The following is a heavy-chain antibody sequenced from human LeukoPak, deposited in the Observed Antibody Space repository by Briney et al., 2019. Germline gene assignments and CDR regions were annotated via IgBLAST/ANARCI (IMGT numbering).Heavy chain of an antibody. CDR2: INHSGST. V-gene: IGHV4-34*01. Sequence: PGGSLRLSCAASGFTFSSYEMNWVRQPPGKGLEWIGEINHSGSTNYNPSLKSRVTISVDTSKNQFSLKLSSVTAADTAVYYCASADYYDSSGYPRPVRYWGQGTLVTVSS. J-gene: IGHJ4*02. CDR3: ASADYYDSSGYPRPVRY. D-gene: IGHD3-22*01. CDR1: GFTFSSYE.